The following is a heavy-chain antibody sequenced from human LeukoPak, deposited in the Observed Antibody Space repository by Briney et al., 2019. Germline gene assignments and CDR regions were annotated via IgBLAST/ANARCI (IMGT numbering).Heavy chain of an antibody. CDR1: GGSFSGYY. V-gene: IGHV4-34*01. D-gene: IGHD5-24*01. Sequence: SETLSLTCAVYGGSFSGYYWSWIRQPPGKGLEWIGEINHSGSTNYNPSLKSRVTISVDTSKNRFSLKLSSVTAADTAVYYCARGGRDGYNSGDFSDDFDYWGQGTLVTVSS. CDR2: INHSGST. J-gene: IGHJ4*02. CDR3: ARGGRDGYNSGDFSDDFDY.